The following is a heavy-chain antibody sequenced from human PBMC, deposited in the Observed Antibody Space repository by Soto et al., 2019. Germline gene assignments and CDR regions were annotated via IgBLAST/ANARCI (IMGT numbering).Heavy chain of an antibody. J-gene: IGHJ4*02. D-gene: IGHD3-10*01. CDR3: ARHLSRGITMIALEIHY. CDR1: GFTFSTYA. CDR2: ISYDGSNK. Sequence: QVQLVESGGGVVQPGRSLRLSCEASGFTFSTYAMHWVRQAPGKGLELVAIISYDGSNKYYADSVKGRFTISRDNPKNTVYLEMSSLRPEDTGVYFCARHLSRGITMIALEIHYWGQGTRVTVSS. V-gene: IGHV3-30-3*01.